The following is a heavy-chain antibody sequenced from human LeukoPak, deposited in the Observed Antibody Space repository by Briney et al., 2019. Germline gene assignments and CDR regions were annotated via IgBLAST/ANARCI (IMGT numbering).Heavy chain of an antibody. Sequence: GGSLKLSCAASGFSISAYSMSWVRQAPGKGLEWVSVIYSGGSTYYADSVKGRFTISRDNSKNTLYLQMNSLRAEDTAVYYCARSAIFTPFDYWGQGTLVTVSS. J-gene: IGHJ4*02. V-gene: IGHV3-53*01. CDR2: IYSGGST. CDR3: ARSAIFTPFDY. CDR1: GFSISAYS. D-gene: IGHD3-9*01.